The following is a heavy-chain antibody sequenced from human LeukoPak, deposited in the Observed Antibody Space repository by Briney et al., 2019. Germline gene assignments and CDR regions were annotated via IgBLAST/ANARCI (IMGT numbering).Heavy chain of an antibody. D-gene: IGHD5-24*01. CDR1: GYTLPNYA. CDR2: INAGNGDT. CDR3: ARDLDGYNFLDY. J-gene: IGHJ4*02. Sequence: ASVTVSCKASGYTLPNYAIHWVRQAPGQRLEWMGWINAGNGDTKYSQEFQGRVTITRDTSASTAYMELSSLRSEDTAVYYCARDLDGYNFLDYWGQGTLVTVSS. V-gene: IGHV1-3*01.